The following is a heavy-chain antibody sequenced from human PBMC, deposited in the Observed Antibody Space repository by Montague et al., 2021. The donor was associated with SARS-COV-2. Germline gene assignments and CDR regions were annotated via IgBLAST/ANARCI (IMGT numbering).Heavy chain of an antibody. CDR2: IRTTRHT. D-gene: IGHD3-10*01. Sequence: TLSLTCTVSGASISTGIYYWGWIRQPAGKGLEWIVRIRTTRHTDYNRSLESRVFMSVDTSTNQFSLSLTSATAADTAVYFCARFGSGTLEFDLWGQGTLVTVSS. V-gene: IGHV4-61*02. CDR1: GASISTGIYY. J-gene: IGHJ4*02. CDR3: ARFGSGTLEFDL.